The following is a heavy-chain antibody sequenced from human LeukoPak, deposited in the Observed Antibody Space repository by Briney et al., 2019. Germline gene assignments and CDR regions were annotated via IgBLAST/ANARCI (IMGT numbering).Heavy chain of an antibody. D-gene: IGHD3-9*01. CDR3: ARVVLYYDILTGYYERPGDAFDI. Sequence: GASVKVSCKTSGYTFSTYAMHWVRQAPGQRLEWMGWINAGNGNTKYSQKFQGRVTITRDTSASTAYMELSSLRSEDTAVYYCARVVLYYDILTGYYERPGDAFDIWGQGTMVTVSS. CDR1: GYTFSTYA. J-gene: IGHJ3*02. V-gene: IGHV1-3*01. CDR2: INAGNGNT.